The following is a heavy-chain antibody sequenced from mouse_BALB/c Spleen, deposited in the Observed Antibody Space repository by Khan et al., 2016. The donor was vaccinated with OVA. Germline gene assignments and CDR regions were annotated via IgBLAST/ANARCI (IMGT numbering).Heavy chain of an antibody. Sequence: VQLQESGPGLEAPSQSLSITCTAYGYSLTRYGVHWVRQPPGKGLEWLGLIWAGGSKNYNWAVMSRLSTSFDNSKSLVAFIMNSPQNDDTALYYCARSKYLARYWGQGTTLTVSS. CDR3: ARSKYLARY. D-gene: IGHD3-3*01. J-gene: IGHJ2*01. CDR2: IWAGGSK. V-gene: IGHV2-9*02. CDR1: GYSLTRYG.